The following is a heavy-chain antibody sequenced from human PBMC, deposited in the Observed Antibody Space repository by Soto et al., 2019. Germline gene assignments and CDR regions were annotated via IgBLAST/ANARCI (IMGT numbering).Heavy chain of an antibody. CDR2: IYPGDSDT. D-gene: IGHD2-2*01. J-gene: IGHJ5*02. Sequence: PGQSRKISCKGSGYSFTSYWIGSVRHMPGKGLECTGLIYPGDSDTRYSPSFQGQVTISADKSIGTAYLQWSSLKASDTAIYYCARRFCSSTSCYAGWFDPWGQGTLVTVSS. V-gene: IGHV5-51*01. CDR1: GYSFTSYW. CDR3: ARRFCSSTSCYAGWFDP.